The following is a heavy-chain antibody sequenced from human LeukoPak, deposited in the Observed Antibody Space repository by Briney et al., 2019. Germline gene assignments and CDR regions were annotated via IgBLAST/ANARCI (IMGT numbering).Heavy chain of an antibody. CDR3: ARLPKNFYGSGSYYNFDY. Sequence: SETLSLTCTVSGGSISSGGYYWSWIRQHPGKGLERIGYIYYSGSTYYNPSLKSRVTISVDTSKNQFSLKLSSVTAADTAVYYCARLPKNFYGSGSYYNFDYWGRGTLVTVSS. CDR2: IYYSGST. V-gene: IGHV4-31*03. J-gene: IGHJ4*02. D-gene: IGHD3-10*01. CDR1: GGSISSGGYY.